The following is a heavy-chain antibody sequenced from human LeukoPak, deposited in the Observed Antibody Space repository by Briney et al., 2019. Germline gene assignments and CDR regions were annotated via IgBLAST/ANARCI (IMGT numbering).Heavy chain of an antibody. V-gene: IGHV1-18*01. CDR3: ARVYGYNIGIYYFDY. D-gene: IGHD2/OR15-2a*01. CDR2: ISATNGNT. J-gene: IGHJ4*02. Sequence: ASVKVSCKASGYTFTNYDYGISWVRQAPGQGLEWVGWISATNGNTKYVQEFQGRVSMTTDTSTNTAYMELRSLRSDDTAVYFCARVYGYNIGIYYFDYWGQRTLVTVSS. CDR1: GYTFTNYDYG.